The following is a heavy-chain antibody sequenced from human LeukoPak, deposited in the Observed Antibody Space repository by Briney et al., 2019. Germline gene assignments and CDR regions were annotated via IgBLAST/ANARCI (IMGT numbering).Heavy chain of an antibody. V-gene: IGHV3-20*04. D-gene: IGHD1-26*01. CDR1: GFTFDDYG. CDR2: INWNGGRT. Sequence: GGSRRLSCAASGFTFDDYGMSWVRQAPGKGLEWVSGINWNGGRTGYADSVKGRFTLSRDNAKNSVYLQMNSLRAEDTALYYCARGVGATTANDAFDIRGQGTMVTVSS. J-gene: IGHJ3*02. CDR3: ARGVGATTANDAFDI.